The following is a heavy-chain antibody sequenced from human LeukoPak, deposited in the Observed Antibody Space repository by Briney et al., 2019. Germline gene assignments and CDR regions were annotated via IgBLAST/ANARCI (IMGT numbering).Heavy chain of an antibody. V-gene: IGHV3-15*01. Sequence: GRSLRLSCTASGFTFGDYAMSWVRQAPGKGLEWVGRIKSKTDGGTTDYAAPVKGRFTISRDDSKNTLYLQMNSLKTEDTAVYYCTTGDEGSGSDAFDIWGQGTMVTVSS. CDR1: GFTFGDYA. CDR3: TTGDEGSGSDAFDI. D-gene: IGHD3-10*01. CDR2: IKSKTDGGTT. J-gene: IGHJ3*02.